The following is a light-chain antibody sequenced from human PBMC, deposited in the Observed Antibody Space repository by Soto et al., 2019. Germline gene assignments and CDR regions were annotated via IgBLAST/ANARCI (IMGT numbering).Light chain of an antibody. CDR3: QQYDSFSKT. CDR2: DAS. Sequence: DIQMNQSPSRLSASVGERDTITSRASQSIRSWLAWYQQKPGKAPQLLIYDASNLESEVPSRFSGSGSGTEFTLTISSLQPDDFATYYCQQYDSFSKTFGRGTKVDIK. CDR1: QSIRSW. V-gene: IGKV1-5*01. J-gene: IGKJ1*01.